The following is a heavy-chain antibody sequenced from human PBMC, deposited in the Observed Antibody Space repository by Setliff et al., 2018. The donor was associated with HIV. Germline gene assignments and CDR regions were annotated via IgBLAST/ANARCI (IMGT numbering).Heavy chain of an antibody. J-gene: IGHJ4*02. Sequence: PGGSLRLSCAASGFTFSNYGMSWIRQAPGKGLEWVSATNGNGVNKYYVDSVKGRFTISRDNAKNSLYLQMNSLRAEDTAVYYCARDLSSGPAYWGQGTLVTAPQ. V-gene: IGHV3-21*01. D-gene: IGHD3-22*01. CDR1: GFTFSNYG. CDR2: TNGNGVNK. CDR3: ARDLSSGPAY.